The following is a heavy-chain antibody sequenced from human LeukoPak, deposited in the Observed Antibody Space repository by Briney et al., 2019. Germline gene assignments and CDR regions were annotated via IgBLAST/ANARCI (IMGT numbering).Heavy chain of an antibody. J-gene: IGHJ4*02. CDR2: ISYDGSNK. Sequence: PGGSLRPSCAAPGFTLSSYGMPWVRQAPAKGLKWVTVISYDGSNKYYTDSLKGRFTISRDNSKNTLYLQMNSLRSEDTAVYCCANGRTYFDYWGQGTLVTVSS. CDR3: ANGRTYFDY. V-gene: IGHV3-30*18. CDR1: GFTLSSYG.